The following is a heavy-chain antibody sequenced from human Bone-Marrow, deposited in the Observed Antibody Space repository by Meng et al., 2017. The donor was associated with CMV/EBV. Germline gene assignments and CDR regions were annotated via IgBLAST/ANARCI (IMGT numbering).Heavy chain of an antibody. V-gene: IGHV1-18*01. CDR1: GYVFTSYD. J-gene: IGHJ5*02. D-gene: IGHD1-26*01. CDR3: ARSRVGAWTWFDP. CDR2: ISVYKGDT. Sequence: ASAKVSCKASGYVFTSYDINWVRQAPGQGLEWLGWISVYKGDTNYAQKVQGRVTLTADTSTSTAYMELRGLRSDDTAVYYCARSRVGAWTWFDPWGQGTLVTVSS.